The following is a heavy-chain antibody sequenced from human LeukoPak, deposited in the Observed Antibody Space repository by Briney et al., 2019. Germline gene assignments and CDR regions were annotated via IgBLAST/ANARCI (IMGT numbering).Heavy chain of an antibody. Sequence: ASVKVSCKASGYTFTSYDINWVRQATGQGLEWMGWMNPNSGNTAYAQKFQGRVTMTRNTSISTAYMELSSLRSEDTAVYYCARVVGKVAAGKFDYWGQGTLVTVSS. CDR1: GYTFTSYD. V-gene: IGHV1-8*02. CDR2: MNPNSGNT. CDR3: ARVVGKVAAGKFDY. D-gene: IGHD6-13*01. J-gene: IGHJ4*02.